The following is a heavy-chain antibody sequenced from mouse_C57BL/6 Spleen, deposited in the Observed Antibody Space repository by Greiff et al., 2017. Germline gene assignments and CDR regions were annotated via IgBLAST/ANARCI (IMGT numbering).Heavy chain of an antibody. V-gene: IGHV1-22*01. CDR1: GYTFTDYN. Sequence: VQLQQSGPELVKPGASVKMSCKASGYTFTDYNMHWVKQSHGKSLEWIGYINPNNGGTSYNQKFKGKATLTVNKSSSTAYMELRSLTSEDSAVYDGAREGYYGSSSFAYWGQGTLGTVSA. CDR3: AREGYYGSSSFAY. CDR2: INPNNGGT. D-gene: IGHD1-1*01. J-gene: IGHJ3*01.